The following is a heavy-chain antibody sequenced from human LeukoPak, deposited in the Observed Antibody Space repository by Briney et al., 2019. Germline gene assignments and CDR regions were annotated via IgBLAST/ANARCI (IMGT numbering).Heavy chain of an antibody. V-gene: IGHV3-21*01. J-gene: IGHJ4*02. Sequence: TGGSLRLACAASGFTFSSYRMNWVRQAPGKEQDWVSWISSSSRSSYYADSVKGRFTISRDNAKNSLYLQRNSRRAEDTAVYYCARDLGKVPAAIDYWGQGTLVTVSS. CDR3: ARDLGKVPAAIDY. CDR2: ISSSSRSS. D-gene: IGHD2-2*01. CDR1: GFTFSSYR.